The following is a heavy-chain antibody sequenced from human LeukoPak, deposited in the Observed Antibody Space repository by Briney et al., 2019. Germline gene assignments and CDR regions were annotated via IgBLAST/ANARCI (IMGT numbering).Heavy chain of an antibody. J-gene: IGHJ6*03. CDR2: ISAYNGNT. D-gene: IGHD2-2*01. Sequence: SVKVSCKASGYTFTSYGISWVRQAPGQGLEWMGWISAYNGNTNYAQKLQGRVTMTTDTSTSTAYMELRSLRSDDTAVYYCAREADIVVVPAASYYYYYYMDVWGKGTTVTVSS. CDR3: AREADIVVVPAASYYYYYYMDV. CDR1: GYTFTSYG. V-gene: IGHV1-18*01.